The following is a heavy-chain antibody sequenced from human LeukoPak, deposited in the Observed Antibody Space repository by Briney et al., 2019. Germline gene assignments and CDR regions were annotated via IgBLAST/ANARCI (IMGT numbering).Heavy chain of an antibody. Sequence: PGGALRLSCAASEFSFSRYSMNWVRQAPGEGLEWVSYIRNSGNSKSYANSVKGRFTISRDNTKNSLYLQMNGLRAAATAVYSCARTTRSGYLTFDYWGQGILVTASS. CDR2: IRNSGNSK. CDR3: ARTTRSGYLTFDY. CDR1: EFSFSRYS. D-gene: IGHD3-22*01. J-gene: IGHJ4*02. V-gene: IGHV3-48*01.